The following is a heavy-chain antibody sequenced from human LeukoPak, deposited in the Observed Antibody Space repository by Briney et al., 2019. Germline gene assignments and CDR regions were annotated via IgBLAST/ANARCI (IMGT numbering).Heavy chain of an antibody. CDR1: GFTFSSYG. J-gene: IGHJ4*02. D-gene: IGHD3-10*01. CDR2: ISGSGGST. V-gene: IGHV3-23*01. Sequence: GGSLRLSCAASGFTFSSYGMSWVRQAPGKGLEWVSAISGSGGSTYYADSVKGRFTISRDNSKNTLYLQMNSLRAEDTAVYYCAKLYGSGSYYNDYWGQGTLVTVSS. CDR3: AKLYGSGSYYNDY.